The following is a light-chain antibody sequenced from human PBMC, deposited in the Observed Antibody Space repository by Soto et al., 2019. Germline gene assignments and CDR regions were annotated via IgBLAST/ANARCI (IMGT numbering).Light chain of an antibody. Sequence: DLQMTQSPSSLSASVGDRGTITCQASQDSSNYLNWYQQKPGKAPKLLIYDASNLETGVPSRFSGSESGTDFTFTISSLQPEDIATYYCQQYDNLPLTFGGGTKV. J-gene: IGKJ4*01. V-gene: IGKV1-33*01. CDR3: QQYDNLPLT. CDR2: DAS. CDR1: QDSSNY.